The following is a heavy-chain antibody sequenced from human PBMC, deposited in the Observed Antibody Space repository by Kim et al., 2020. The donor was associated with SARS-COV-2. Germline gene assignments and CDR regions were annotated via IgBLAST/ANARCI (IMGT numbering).Heavy chain of an antibody. D-gene: IGHD5-18*01. CDR1: GGSFSGYY. V-gene: IGHV4-34*01. Sequence: SETLSLTCAVYGGSFSGYYWSWIRQPPGKGLEWIGEINHSGSTNYNPSLKSRVTISVDTSKNQFSLKLSSVTAAATAVYYCASTDTAMAILHWYFDLWGLGTLVTVSS. CDR3: ASTDTAMAILHWYFDL. CDR2: INHSGST. J-gene: IGHJ2*01.